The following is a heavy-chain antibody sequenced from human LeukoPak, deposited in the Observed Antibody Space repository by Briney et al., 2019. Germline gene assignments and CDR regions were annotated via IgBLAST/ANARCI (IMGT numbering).Heavy chain of an antibody. CDR2: IYSGGST. CDR1: GFTVSTNL. Sequence: QTGGSLRLSCVVSGFTVSTNLMSWVRQAPGERLEWVSVIYSGGSTYYADSVKGGFTLPRSNSKNTLFLQMTSLRAEDTAVYYCARTRVDTTTFDDFYYQGQGTLVTASS. CDR3: ARTRVDTTTFDDFYY. J-gene: IGHJ4*02. V-gene: IGHV3-53*01. D-gene: IGHD4-11*01.